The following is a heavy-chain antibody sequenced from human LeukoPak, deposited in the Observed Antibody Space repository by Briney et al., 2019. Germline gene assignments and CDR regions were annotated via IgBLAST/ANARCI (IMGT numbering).Heavy chain of an antibody. V-gene: IGHV3-20*01. CDR2: INRNGGST. CDR3: ARGSWVYYMDV. CDR1: GFVFKNYA. J-gene: IGHJ6*03. Sequence: GGSLRLSCAASGFVFKNYAMSWVRQAPGKGLEWVSGINRNGGSTGYADSVKGRFTISRDNPKNSLYLQMNSLRADDTALYHCARGSWVYYMDVWGKETTVTVSS. D-gene: IGHD6-13*01.